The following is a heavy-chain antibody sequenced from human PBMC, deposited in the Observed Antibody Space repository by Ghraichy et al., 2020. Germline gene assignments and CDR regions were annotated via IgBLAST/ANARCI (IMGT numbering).Heavy chain of an antibody. CDR1: GGSFSGYY. J-gene: IGHJ2*01. D-gene: IGHD2-21*01. CDR3: ARGTEPKAYCGGDCWSFDL. V-gene: IGHV4-34*01. Sequence: SETLSLTCAVYGGSFSGYYWSWIRQPPGKGLEWIGEINHSGSTNYNPSLKSRVTISVDTSKNQFSLKLSSVTAADTAVYYCARGTEPKAYCGGDCWSFDLWGRGTLVTVSS. CDR2: INHSGST.